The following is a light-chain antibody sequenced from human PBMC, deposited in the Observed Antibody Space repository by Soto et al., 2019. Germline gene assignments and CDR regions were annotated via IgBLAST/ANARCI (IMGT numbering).Light chain of an antibody. J-gene: IGKJ1*01. Sequence: EIVLTQSPATLSLSPGERATLSCRASQSVSSYLAWYQQKPGQPPRLLIYDASNRAAGIPARFGGSASGTDFPLTISRLDPEYFVVYYWHRRSRWPWRFGQGTKLEIK. CDR2: DAS. V-gene: IGKV3-11*01. CDR1: QSVSSY. CDR3: HRRSRWPWR.